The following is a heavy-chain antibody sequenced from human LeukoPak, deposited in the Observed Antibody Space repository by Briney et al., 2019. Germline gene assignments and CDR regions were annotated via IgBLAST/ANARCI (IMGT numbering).Heavy chain of an antibody. D-gene: IGHD5-18*01. CDR2: INHSGST. Sequence: SETLSLTCAVYGGSFSGYYWSWIRQPPGKGLEWIGEINHSGSTNYNPSLKSRVTISVDTSKNQFSLKLSSVTAADTAVYYCARVRDTAMVTGHFDYWGQGTLATVSS. CDR1: GGSFSGYY. CDR3: ARVRDTAMVTGHFDY. J-gene: IGHJ4*02. V-gene: IGHV4-34*01.